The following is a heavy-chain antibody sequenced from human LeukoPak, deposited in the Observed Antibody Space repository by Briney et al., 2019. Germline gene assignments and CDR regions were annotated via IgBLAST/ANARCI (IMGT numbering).Heavy chain of an antibody. D-gene: IGHD6-13*01. J-gene: IGHJ4*02. V-gene: IGHV5-51*01. CDR1: GYSFTNYW. CDR3: ARGDRSTWYGY. CDR2: IYPGNSET. Sequence: GESLKISCKGSGYSFTNYWIAWVRQMPGRGLEWMGIIYPGNSETRYIPSFQGQVTISADKSISTAYLQWSSLKASDTAMYYCARGDRSTWYGYWGQGTLVTVSS.